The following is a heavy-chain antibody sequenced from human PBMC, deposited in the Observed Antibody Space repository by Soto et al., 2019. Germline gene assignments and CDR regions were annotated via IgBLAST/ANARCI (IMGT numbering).Heavy chain of an antibody. J-gene: IGHJ4*02. Sequence: QVQLVQSGAEVKKPAASVKVSCKASGYTFTSYGISWVRQAPGQGLEWMGWISAYNGNTNYAQKLQGRVTITTDTATSTAYMELRSLRSDDTAVYYCATDTAAAGIFDYWGQGTLVTVSS. D-gene: IGHD6-13*01. V-gene: IGHV1-18*01. CDR1: GYTFTSYG. CDR2: ISAYNGNT. CDR3: ATDTAAAGIFDY.